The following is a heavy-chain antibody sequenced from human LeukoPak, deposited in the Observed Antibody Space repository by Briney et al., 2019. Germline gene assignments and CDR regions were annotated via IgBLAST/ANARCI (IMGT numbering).Heavy chain of an antibody. CDR1: GFTFSGYS. CDR3: AKSRSSSSSHFDY. J-gene: IGHJ4*02. V-gene: IGHV3-23*01. CDR2: ISGSGKTT. D-gene: IGHD2-2*01. Sequence: GSLRLSCAASGFTFSGYSMNWVRQAPGKGLEWVSTISGSGKTTYYADSVKGRFTISRDNSRNTLYLQMNSLRAEDTAVYYCAKSRSSSSSHFDYWGQGTLVTVSS.